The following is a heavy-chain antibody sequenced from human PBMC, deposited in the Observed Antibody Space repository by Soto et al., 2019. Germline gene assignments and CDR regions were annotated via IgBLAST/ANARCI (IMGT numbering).Heavy chain of an antibody. J-gene: IGHJ4*02. V-gene: IGHV4-39*07. CDR1: GDSISSSSQY. Sequence: SGTLSLTCNVSGDSISSSSQYWGRIRQPPGKGLEWIGSIHYSWTSYYNPSFQGHVTISVDKSINTAYLQWSSLRASDTAIYYCARGYNSGWSIHPYYIDFWGPGTLVTVSS. D-gene: IGHD6-19*01. CDR3: ARGYNSGWSIHPYYIDF. CDR2: IHYSWTS.